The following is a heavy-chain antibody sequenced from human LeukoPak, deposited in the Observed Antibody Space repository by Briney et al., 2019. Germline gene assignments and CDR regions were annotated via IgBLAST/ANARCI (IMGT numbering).Heavy chain of an antibody. V-gene: IGHV3-21*01. CDR1: GGSISSYY. CDR3: ARGIGTRVYNFQH. D-gene: IGHD1-1*01. J-gene: IGHJ1*01. CDR2: ISSTSSYI. Sequence: ETLSLTCTVSGGSISSYYWSWVRQAPGKGLEWVSSISSTSSYIYYVDSVQGRFTISRDNAKNSLYLQMNSLRAEDTAVYYCARGIGTRVYNFQHWGQGTLVTVSS.